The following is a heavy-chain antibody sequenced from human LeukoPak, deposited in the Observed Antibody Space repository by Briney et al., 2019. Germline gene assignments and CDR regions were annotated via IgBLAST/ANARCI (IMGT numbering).Heavy chain of an antibody. Sequence: PSETLSLTCAVYGGSFSDYYWSWIRQPPGKGLEWIGEINHSGSTDYNPSLKSRVTISVDTSKNQFSLKLSSVTAADTAVYYCAEISSGSYPSGYWGQGTLVTVSS. J-gene: IGHJ4*02. CDR2: INHSGST. V-gene: IGHV4-34*01. CDR1: GGSFSDYY. D-gene: IGHD3-10*01. CDR3: AEISSGSYPSGY.